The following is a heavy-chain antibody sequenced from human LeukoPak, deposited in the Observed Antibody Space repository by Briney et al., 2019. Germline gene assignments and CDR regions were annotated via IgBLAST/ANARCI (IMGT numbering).Heavy chain of an antibody. CDR2: INPNSGGT. CDR1: GYTFTGYY. V-gene: IGHV1-2*02. J-gene: IGHJ4*02. Sequence: GASVKVSCKASGYTFTGYYMHWVRQAPGQGLEWMGWINPNSGGTNYAQKFQGRVTMTRDTSISIAYMELSRLRSDDTAVYYCARDWGGSGIAAAGTGYWGQGTLVTVSS. CDR3: ARDWGGSGIAAAGTGY. D-gene: IGHD6-13*01.